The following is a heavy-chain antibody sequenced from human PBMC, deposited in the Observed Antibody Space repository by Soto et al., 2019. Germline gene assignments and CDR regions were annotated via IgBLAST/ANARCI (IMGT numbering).Heavy chain of an antibody. CDR1: GAPISDYF. Sequence: QVQLQESGPGLVKPSETLSLTCTVSGAPISDYFWSWIRQPPGQGLEWIGYILDTGNTNYNPSLKSRVTMSLDTSKNQFSRHLTSVTAADTALYFCARVLHSGGDWGEAFDIWGQGTMVTVSS. V-gene: IGHV4-59*01. D-gene: IGHD2-21*02. CDR3: ARVLHSGGDWGEAFDI. J-gene: IGHJ3*02. CDR2: ILDTGNT.